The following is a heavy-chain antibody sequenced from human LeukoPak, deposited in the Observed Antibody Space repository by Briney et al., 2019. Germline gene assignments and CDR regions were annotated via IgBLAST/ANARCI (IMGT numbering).Heavy chain of an antibody. V-gene: IGHV3-23*01. J-gene: IGHJ4*02. Sequence: GGSLRLSCAASGFSFSRFGMSWVRQAPGKGLEWVSAISGSGGSTYYADSVKGRFTISRDNSKNTLYLQMNSLRAEDTAVYYCVSSGGPYDPLGYWGQGTLVTVSS. D-gene: IGHD3-22*01. CDR1: GFSFSRFG. CDR3: VSSGGPYDPLGY. CDR2: ISGSGGST.